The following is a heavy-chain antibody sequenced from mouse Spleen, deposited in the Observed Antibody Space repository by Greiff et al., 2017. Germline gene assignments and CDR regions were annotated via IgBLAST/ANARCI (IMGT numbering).Heavy chain of an antibody. D-gene: IGHD1-1*01. CDR3: AINYYGSRAY. Sequence: QVQLKQSGAELARPGASVKLSCKASGYTFTSYGISWVKQRTGQGLEWIGEIYPRSGNTYYNEKFKGKATLTADKSSSTAYMELRSLTSEDSAVYFCAINYYGSRAYWGQGTLVTVSA. CDR2: IYPRSGNT. J-gene: IGHJ3*01. V-gene: IGHV1-81*01. CDR1: GYTFTSYG.